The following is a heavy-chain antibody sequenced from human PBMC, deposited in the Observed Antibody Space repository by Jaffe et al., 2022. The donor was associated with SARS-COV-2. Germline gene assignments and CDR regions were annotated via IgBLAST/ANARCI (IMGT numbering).Heavy chain of an antibody. Sequence: EVQLLESGGGLVQPGGSLRLSCAASGFTFSSYAMSWVRQAPGKGLEWVSAISGSGGSTYYADSVKGRFTISRDNSKNTLYLQMNSLRAEDTAVYYCAKGLVVVPAAIQGGVSFDYWGQGTLVTVSS. CDR3: AKGLVVVPAAIQGGVSFDY. CDR1: GFTFSSYA. CDR2: ISGSGGST. J-gene: IGHJ4*02. D-gene: IGHD2-2*01. V-gene: IGHV3-23*01.